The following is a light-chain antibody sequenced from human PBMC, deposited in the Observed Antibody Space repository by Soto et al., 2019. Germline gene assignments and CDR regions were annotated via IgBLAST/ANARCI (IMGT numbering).Light chain of an antibody. CDR2: VYN. CDR3: QSYDNRLSAVI. V-gene: IGLV1-40*01. CDR1: SSNIGAGYD. J-gene: IGLJ2*01. Sequence: QAVVTQPPSVSGAPGQRVTISCTGSSSNIGAGYDVHWYQQLPGTTPKLLIYVYNNRPSGVPDRFSGSKSGTSASLAITGLQAEDEADYYCQSYDNRLSAVIFGGGTKLTVL.